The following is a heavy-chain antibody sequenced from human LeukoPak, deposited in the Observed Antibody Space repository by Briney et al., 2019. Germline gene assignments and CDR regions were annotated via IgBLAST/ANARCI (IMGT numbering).Heavy chain of an antibody. Sequence: SETLSLTCTVSGYSIRSGFYWGWIRQPPGKGLEWIGNIYHSGITYYTPSLKSRVTISVDTSKNQFPLKLSSVTAADTAVYYCATTTIRLGYWGQGTLVTVSS. CDR1: GYSIRSGFY. CDR2: IYHSGIT. V-gene: IGHV4-38-2*02. CDR3: ATTTIRLGY. D-gene: IGHD1-26*01. J-gene: IGHJ4*02.